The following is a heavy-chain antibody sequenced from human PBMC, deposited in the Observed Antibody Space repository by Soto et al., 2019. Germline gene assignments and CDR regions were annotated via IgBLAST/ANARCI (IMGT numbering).Heavy chain of an antibody. CDR1: GFSLSTSGVG. CDR2: IYWNDDK. Sequence: SGPTLVNPTQTLTLTCTFSGFSLSTSGVGVGWIRQPPGKALEWLALIYWNDDKRYSPSLKSRLTITKDTSKNQVVLTMTNMDPVDTATYYCAHSLNDFWSGYADFDYWGQGTLVTVSS. D-gene: IGHD3-3*01. J-gene: IGHJ4*02. V-gene: IGHV2-5*01. CDR3: AHSLNDFWSGYADFDY.